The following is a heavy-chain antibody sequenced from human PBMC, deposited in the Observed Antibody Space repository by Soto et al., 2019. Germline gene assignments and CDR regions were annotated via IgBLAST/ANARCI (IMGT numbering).Heavy chain of an antibody. D-gene: IGHD6-13*01. CDR1: GFTFSSYA. CDR3: AKRRIAAAGPYYYMDV. V-gene: IGHV3-23*01. Sequence: GGSLRLSCAASGFTFSSYAMSWVRQAPGKGLEWVSAISGSGGSTYYADSVKGRFTISRDNSKNTLYLQMNSLRAEDTAVYYCAKRRIAAAGPYYYMDVWGKGTTVTVSS. J-gene: IGHJ6*03. CDR2: ISGSGGST.